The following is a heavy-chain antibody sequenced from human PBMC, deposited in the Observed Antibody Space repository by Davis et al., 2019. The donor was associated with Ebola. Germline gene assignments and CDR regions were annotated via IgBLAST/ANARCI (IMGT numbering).Heavy chain of an antibody. D-gene: IGHD6-19*01. V-gene: IGHV4-30-4*02. CDR3: ARAMPKGSGWYRHWHGMDV. CDR1: GGSISSGDYY. CDR2: IYYSGST. J-gene: IGHJ6*02. Sequence: PSETLSLTCTVSGGSISSGDYYWSWIRQPPGKGLEWIGYIYYSGSTYYNPSLKSRVTISVDTSKNQFSLKLSSVTAADTAVYYCARAMPKGSGWYRHWHGMDVWGQGTTVTVSS.